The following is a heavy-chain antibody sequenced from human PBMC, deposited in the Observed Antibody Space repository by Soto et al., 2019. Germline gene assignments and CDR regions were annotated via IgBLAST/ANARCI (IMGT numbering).Heavy chain of an antibody. CDR1: GYTFTSYG. J-gene: IGHJ6*02. V-gene: IGHV1-18*01. D-gene: IGHD1-7*01. CDR2: ISAYNGNT. Sequence: QVQLVQSGAEVKKPGASVKVSCKASGYTFTSYGISWVRQAPGQRLEWMGWISAYNGNTNYAQKLQGRVTMTTDTSTSTGYMELRNLRSADTAVYYCAREELELTFGYSMHVWGQGTTVTVSS. CDR3: AREELELTFGYSMHV.